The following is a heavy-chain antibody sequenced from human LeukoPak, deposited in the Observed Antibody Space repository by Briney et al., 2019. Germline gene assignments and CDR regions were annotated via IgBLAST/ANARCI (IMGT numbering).Heavy chain of an antibody. CDR2: IIPIFGSS. V-gene: IGHV1-69*13. CDR3: ARVTHTELSTWFDP. J-gene: IGHJ5*02. CDR1: GGTFNNFA. D-gene: IGHD5-18*01. Sequence: ASVKVSCKASGGTFNNFAINWGRQAPGQGFKWMGGIIPIFGSSNYAQKFQGRVTITADESTTTAYMELSSLRSEDTAVYYCARVTHTELSTWFDPWGQGTLVTVSS.